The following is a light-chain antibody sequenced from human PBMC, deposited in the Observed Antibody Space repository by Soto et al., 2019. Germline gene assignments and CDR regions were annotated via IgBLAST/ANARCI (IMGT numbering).Light chain of an antibody. Sequence: IVMTQSPDSLAVSLGERATINCKSSQSVLYSSNNKNYLAWYQQKPGQPPKALIYWASTRESGVPDRFSGSGYGKDFTLPISSLKADDVAVYYCQQYYTSPWTLGQGTKVDIK. CDR1: QSVLYSSNNKNY. V-gene: IGKV4-1*01. CDR2: WAS. J-gene: IGKJ1*01. CDR3: QQYYTSPWT.